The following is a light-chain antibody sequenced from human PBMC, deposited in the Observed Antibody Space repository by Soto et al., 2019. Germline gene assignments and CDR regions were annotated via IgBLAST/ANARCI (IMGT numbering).Light chain of an antibody. CDR1: QTISSW. V-gene: IGKV1-5*03. J-gene: IGKJ1*01. CDR2: KAS. CDR3: QHYNSYSEA. Sequence: DIQMTQSPSTLSGSVGDRVTITCRASQTISSWLAWYQQKPGKAPKLLIYKASTLKSGVPSRFSGSGSGTEFTLTISSLQPDDFATYYCQHYNSYSEAFGPGTKVELK.